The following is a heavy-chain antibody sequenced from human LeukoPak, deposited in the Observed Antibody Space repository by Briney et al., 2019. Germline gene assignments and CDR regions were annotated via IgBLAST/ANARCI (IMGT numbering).Heavy chain of an antibody. V-gene: IGHV1-18*01. D-gene: IGHD2-2*01. CDR3: ASSTFPDVVVPAADPYYYYYYMDV. Sequence: ASVKVSCKASGYTFTSYGISWARQAPGQGLEWMGWISAYNGNTNYAQKLQSRVTMTTDTSTSTAYMELRSLRSDDTAVYYCASSTFPDVVVPAADPYYYYYYMDVWGKGITVTVSS. CDR2: ISAYNGNT. CDR1: GYTFTSYG. J-gene: IGHJ6*03.